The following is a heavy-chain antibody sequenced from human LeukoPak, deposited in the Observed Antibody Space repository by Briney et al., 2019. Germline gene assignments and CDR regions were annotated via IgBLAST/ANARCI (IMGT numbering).Heavy chain of an antibody. V-gene: IGHV4-30-2*01. D-gene: IGHD2-2*01. CDR1: GGSISSGGYS. Sequence: PSETLSLTCAVSGGSISSGGYSWSWIRQPPGKGLEWIGYIYHSGSTYYNPSLKSRVTISVDRSKNQFSLKLSSVTAADTAAYYCARYCSSTSCYRWFDPWGQGTLVTVSP. CDR3: ARYCSSTSCYRWFDP. J-gene: IGHJ5*02. CDR2: IYHSGST.